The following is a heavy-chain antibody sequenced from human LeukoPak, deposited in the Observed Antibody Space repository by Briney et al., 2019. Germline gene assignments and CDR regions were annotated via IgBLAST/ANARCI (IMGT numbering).Heavy chain of an antibody. CDR3: TRDYYDGSGYWVDY. CDR2: SRNKVNSYTT. D-gene: IGHD3-22*01. CDR1: GFTFSDHY. V-gene: IGHV3-72*01. Sequence: GGSLRLSCAASGFTFSDHYMDWVRQAPGKGLEWVGRSRNKVNSYTTEYVASVKGRFTISRDDSKNSLCLQMNSLKTEDTAVYYCTRDYYDGSGYWVDYWGQGTLVTVSS. J-gene: IGHJ4*02.